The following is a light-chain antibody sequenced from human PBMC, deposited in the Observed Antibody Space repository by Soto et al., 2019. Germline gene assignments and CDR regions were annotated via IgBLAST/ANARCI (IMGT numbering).Light chain of an antibody. CDR1: SSNIGNNY. CDR2: ENN. Sequence: QSVLPQPPSVSAAPGQKVTISCSGSSSNIGNNYVSWYQQLPGTAPKLLIYENNKRPSGIPDRFSGSTSGTSATLGITGLQTGDEADYYCGTWDSSLSAVVFGGGTKVTVL. CDR3: GTWDSSLSAVV. J-gene: IGLJ2*01. V-gene: IGLV1-51*02.